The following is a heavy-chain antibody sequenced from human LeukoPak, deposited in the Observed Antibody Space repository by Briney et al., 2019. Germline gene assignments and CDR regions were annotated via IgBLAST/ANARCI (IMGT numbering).Heavy chain of an antibody. Sequence: PSETLSLTCAVFGGSFSGQYWSWIRQPPGKGLEWIGEINHRGSTTYNPSLKSRVTISVDTSESQFSLKVRSLTAADTAVYYCARDRYSNSFYYYYAMDVWGQGTTVTVSS. CDR2: INHRGST. CDR1: GGSFSGQY. V-gene: IGHV4-34*01. J-gene: IGHJ6*02. D-gene: IGHD4-11*01. CDR3: ARDRYSNSFYYYYAMDV.